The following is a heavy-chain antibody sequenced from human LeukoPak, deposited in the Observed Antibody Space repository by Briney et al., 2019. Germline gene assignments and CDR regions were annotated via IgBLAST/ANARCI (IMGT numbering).Heavy chain of an antibody. D-gene: IGHD6-19*01. J-gene: IGHJ4*02. Sequence: GESLKISCAASGFTFSSYAMHWVRQAPGKGLEWVAVISYDGSNKYYADSVKGRFTISRDNSKNTLYLQMNSLRAEDTAVYFCARDKAAVAGTRFDYWGQGTLVTVSS. CDR2: ISYDGSNK. V-gene: IGHV3-30-3*01. CDR1: GFTFSSYA. CDR3: ARDKAAVAGTRFDY.